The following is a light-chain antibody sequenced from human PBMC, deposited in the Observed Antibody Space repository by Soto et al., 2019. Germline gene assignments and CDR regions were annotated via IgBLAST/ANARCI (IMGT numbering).Light chain of an antibody. CDR1: QSVSSSY. Sequence: EIVLTQSPGTLSLSPGERATLSCRASQSVSSSYLAWYQQKPGQAPRLLIYGTSIRAIDIPDRFSGSGSGTDFTLTISRLEPEDFAVYYCQQYGSSPLTFGGGNKVEIK. CDR2: GTS. J-gene: IGKJ4*01. V-gene: IGKV3-20*01. CDR3: QQYGSSPLT.